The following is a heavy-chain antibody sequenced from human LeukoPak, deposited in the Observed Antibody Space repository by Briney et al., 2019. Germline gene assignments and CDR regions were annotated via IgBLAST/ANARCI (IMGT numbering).Heavy chain of an antibody. CDR2: IYYSGST. V-gene: IGHV4-59*01. Sequence: SETLSLTCTVSGGSISSYYWSWIRQPPGKGLEWIGYIYYSGSTNYNPSLKSRVTISVDTSKNQFSLKLSSVTAADTAVYYCARVPSGYYDILIGYPYWYFDLWGRGTLVTVSS. D-gene: IGHD3-9*01. J-gene: IGHJ2*01. CDR1: GGSISSYY. CDR3: ARVPSGYYDILIGYPYWYFDL.